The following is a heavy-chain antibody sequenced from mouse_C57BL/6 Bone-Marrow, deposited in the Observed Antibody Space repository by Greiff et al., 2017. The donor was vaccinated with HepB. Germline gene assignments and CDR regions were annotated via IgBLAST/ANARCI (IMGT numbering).Heavy chain of an antibody. CDR3: AREEIYYDYDDAWFAY. V-gene: IGHV1-53*01. CDR2: INPSNGGT. Sequence: VQLQQPGTELVKPGASVKLSCKASGYTFTSYWMHWVKQRPGQGLEWIGNINPSNGGTNYNEKFKSKATLTVDKSSSTAYMQLSSLTSEDSAVYYCAREEIYYDYDDAWFAYWGQGTLVTVSA. J-gene: IGHJ3*01. D-gene: IGHD2-4*01. CDR1: GYTFTSYW.